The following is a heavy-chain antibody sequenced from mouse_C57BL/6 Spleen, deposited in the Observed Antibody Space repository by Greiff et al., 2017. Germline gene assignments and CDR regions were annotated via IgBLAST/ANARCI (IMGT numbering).Heavy chain of an antibody. CDR3: AREGRGYFDV. V-gene: IGHV1-52*01. Sequence: QVQLQQPGAELVRPGSSVKLSCKASGYTFTSYWMHWVKQRPIQGLEGIGNIDPSDSETHYNQKFKDKATLTVDKSSSTAYMQLSSLTSEDSAVYYCAREGRGYFDVWGTGITVTVSS. D-gene: IGHD3-3*01. CDR1: GYTFTSYW. J-gene: IGHJ1*03. CDR2: IDPSDSET.